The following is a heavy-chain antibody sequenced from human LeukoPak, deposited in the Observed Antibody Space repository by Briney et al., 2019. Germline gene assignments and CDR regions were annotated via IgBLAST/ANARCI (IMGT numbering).Heavy chain of an antibody. CDR3: ARGIGGQYYYYMDV. CDR2: INPNRGGT. D-gene: IGHD2/OR15-2a*01. CDR1: GYTFTVYY. Sequence: EASVKVSCTASGYTFTVYYMHWVRQAPGQGLEWMGWINPNRGGTNYAQKFQGRVTMTRDTSISTAYMELSRLRSDDTAVYYCARGIGGQYYYYMDVWGKGTTVTVSS. V-gene: IGHV1-2*02. J-gene: IGHJ6*03.